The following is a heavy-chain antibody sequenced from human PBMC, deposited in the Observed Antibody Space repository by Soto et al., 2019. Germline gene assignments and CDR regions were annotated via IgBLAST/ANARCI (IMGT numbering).Heavy chain of an antibody. CDR1: GYSFTDYH. CDR2: INPKSGGT. Sequence: ASVKVSCKASGYSFTDYHIHWVRQAPGQGLEWLGRINPKSGGTSTAQKFQGWVTMTTDTSISTASMELTRLTSDDTASYYCARGDSTDCSNGVGSFFSNHDMDVWG. V-gene: IGHV1-2*04. D-gene: IGHD2-8*01. CDR3: ARGDSTDCSNGVGSFFSNHDMDV. J-gene: IGHJ6*02.